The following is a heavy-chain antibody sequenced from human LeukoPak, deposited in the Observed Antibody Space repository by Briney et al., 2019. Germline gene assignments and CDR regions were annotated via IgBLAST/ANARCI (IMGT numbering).Heavy chain of an antibody. CDR1: AFTFSSYA. D-gene: IGHD3-16*02. Sequence: GGSLRLACAASAFTFSSYAMQWVRQAPGKGLGCVSVVSYDGSNKYYAHSVKGRFTISRDNSKNTLYLQMNSVRAEDTAVYYCARGGGIGELSLSYGGQRTLVTVSS. V-gene: IGHV3-30*04. CDR3: ARGGGIGELSLSY. CDR2: VSYDGSNK. J-gene: IGHJ4*02.